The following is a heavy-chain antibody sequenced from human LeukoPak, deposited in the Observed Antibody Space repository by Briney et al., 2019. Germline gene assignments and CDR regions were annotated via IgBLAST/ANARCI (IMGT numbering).Heavy chain of an antibody. J-gene: IGHJ4*02. V-gene: IGHV4-34*01. Sequence: SETLSLTCAVYGGSFSGYYWSWIRQPPGKGLEWIGEINHSGSTNYNPSLKSRVTISVDTSKNQFSLKLSSVTAADTAVYYCAREDDYGDYEDYYFDYWGQGTLVTVSS. D-gene: IGHD4-17*01. CDR3: AREDDYGDYEDYYFDY. CDR1: GGSFSGYY. CDR2: INHSGST.